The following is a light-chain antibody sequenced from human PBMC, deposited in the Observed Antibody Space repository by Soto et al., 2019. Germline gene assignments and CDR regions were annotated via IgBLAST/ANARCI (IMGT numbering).Light chain of an antibody. J-gene: IGKJ1*01. CDR3: QQYGSPPQT. CDR1: QSVSSTY. Sequence: EIVLTQSPGTLSLSPGEGATLSCRASQSVSSTYLAWYQQKAGQAPRLLIYGVSSRATGIPDRFSGSGSGTDFTLTISRLEPEDFAVYYCQQYGSPPQTFGQGTKADIK. V-gene: IGKV3-20*01. CDR2: GVS.